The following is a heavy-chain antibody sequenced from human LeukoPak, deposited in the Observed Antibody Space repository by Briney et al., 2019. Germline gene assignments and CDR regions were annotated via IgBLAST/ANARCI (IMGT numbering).Heavy chain of an antibody. CDR2: IRYVGSNE. D-gene: IGHD2-2*01. CDR3: AKDAPYCSSTSCLLDY. Sequence: PGGSLRLSCVASGFTLSDFGMHWVRQAPGKGLEWVAFIRYVGSNEYYADSVKGRFTISRESSKNTLYLQMNSLRTEDTAVYYCAKDAPYCSSTSCLLDYWGQGTLVTVSS. J-gene: IGHJ4*02. CDR1: GFTLSDFG. V-gene: IGHV3-30*02.